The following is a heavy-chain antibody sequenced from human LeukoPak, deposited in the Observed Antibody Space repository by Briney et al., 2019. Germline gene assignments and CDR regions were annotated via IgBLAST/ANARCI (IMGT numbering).Heavy chain of an antibody. V-gene: IGHV3-11*01. CDR1: GFTFSDYY. CDR3: ARDGRSYCSGGSCNYFDY. D-gene: IGHD2-15*01. J-gene: IGHJ4*02. CDR2: ISSSGSTI. Sequence: GGSLRLSCAASGFTFSDYYMSWIRQAPGKGLEWVSYISSSGSTIYYADSVKGRFTISRDNVKNSLYLQMNSLRAEDTAVYYCARDGRSYCSGGSCNYFDYWGQGTLVTVSS.